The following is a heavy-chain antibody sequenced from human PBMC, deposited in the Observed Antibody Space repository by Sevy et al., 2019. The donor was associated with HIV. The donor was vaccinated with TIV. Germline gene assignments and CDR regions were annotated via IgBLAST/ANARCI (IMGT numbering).Heavy chain of an antibody. CDR2: MNPNSGNT. CDR1: GYTFTSYD. V-gene: IGHV1-8*01. D-gene: IGHD3-3*01. J-gene: IGHJ6*02. CDR3: ARGGGSITIFGVASDYYGMVV. Sequence: ASVKVSCKASGYTFTSYDINWVRQATGQGLEWMGWMNPNSGNTGYAQKFQGRVTMTRNTSISTAYMELSSLRSEDTAVYYCARGGGSITIFGVASDYYGMVVWGQGTTVTVSS.